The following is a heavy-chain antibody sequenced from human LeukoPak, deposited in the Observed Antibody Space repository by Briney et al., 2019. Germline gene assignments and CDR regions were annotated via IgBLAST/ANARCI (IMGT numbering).Heavy chain of an antibody. V-gene: IGHV3-11*01. J-gene: IGHJ6*02. Sequence: GGSLRLSCAASGFTFSDYYMSWIRQAPGKGLEWVSYISSSGSTIYYADSVKGRFTISRDNAKNSLYLQMNSLRAEDTAVYYCARKITIFSYFYGMDVWGQGTTVTVSS. CDR3: ARKITIFSYFYGMDV. CDR2: ISSSGSTI. CDR1: GFTFSDYY. D-gene: IGHD3-3*01.